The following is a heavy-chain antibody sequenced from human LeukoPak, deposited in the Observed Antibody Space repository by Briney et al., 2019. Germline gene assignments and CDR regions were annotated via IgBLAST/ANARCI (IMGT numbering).Heavy chain of an antibody. Sequence: GGSLRLSCSASGFTVNSYNMNWVRQAPGKGLEWVSCISSSGTKYYADSVKGRFTTSRDSGKSSLFLEMNSLRDEDTAVYYCARGPNSSSWSRFDPWGQGTLVTVSS. CDR3: ARGPNSSSWSRFDP. J-gene: IGHJ5*02. V-gene: IGHV3-48*02. CDR1: GFTVNSYN. D-gene: IGHD6-13*01. CDR2: ISSSGTK.